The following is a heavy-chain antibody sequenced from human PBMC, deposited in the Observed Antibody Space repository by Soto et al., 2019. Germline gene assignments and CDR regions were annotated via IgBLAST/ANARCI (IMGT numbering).Heavy chain of an antibody. CDR1: GGSLDTYY. CDR3: ARARYNWNF. CDR2: IYSSGST. D-gene: IGHD1-20*01. V-gene: IGHV4-59*01. Sequence: PSETLSLTCTVSGGSLDTYYWTWIRQPPGKGLEWIGYIYSSGSTNYNPSLKSRVTMSVDTSKNQFFLNLRSVTPADTAIYYCARARYNWNFWGQVALVTVAS. J-gene: IGHJ4*02.